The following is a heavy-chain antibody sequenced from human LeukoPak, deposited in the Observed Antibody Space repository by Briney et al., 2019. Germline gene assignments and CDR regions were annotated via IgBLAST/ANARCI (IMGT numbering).Heavy chain of an antibody. J-gene: IGHJ4*02. Sequence: SETLSLTCTVSGGSINSYYWSWIRQPPGKGLEWIGYIYYSGSTNYNPSLKSRVTISVDTSKNQFSLKLSSVTAADTAVYYCARTVDFYGYYFDYWGQGTRVTVS. V-gene: IGHV4-59*08. CDR2: IYYSGST. CDR3: ARTVDFYGYYFDY. D-gene: IGHD4-17*01. CDR1: GGSINSYY.